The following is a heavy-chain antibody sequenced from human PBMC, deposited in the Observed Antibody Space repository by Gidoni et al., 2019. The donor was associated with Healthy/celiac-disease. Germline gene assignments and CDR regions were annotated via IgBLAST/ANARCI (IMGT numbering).Heavy chain of an antibody. D-gene: IGHD3-10*01. CDR3: ARQEAYGSGIFGLFDY. J-gene: IGHJ4*02. CDR2: IYPGDSDT. CDR1: GYSFTSYW. V-gene: IGHV5-51*01. Sequence: EVQLVQSGAEVKKPGESLTISCKGSGYSFTSYWIGWVRQRPGKGLEWMGIIYPGDSDTRYSPSFQGQVTISADKSISTAYLQWSSLKASDTAMYYCARQEAYGSGIFGLFDYWGQGTLVTVSS.